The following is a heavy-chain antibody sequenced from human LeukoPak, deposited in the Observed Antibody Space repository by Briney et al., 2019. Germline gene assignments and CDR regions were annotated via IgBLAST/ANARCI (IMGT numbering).Heavy chain of an antibody. Sequence: LAGGSLRLSCAASGFTFSSYGMHWVRQAPGKGLEWVAVISYDGSNKYYADSVKGRFTISRDNSKNTLYLQMNSLRAEDTAVYYCAKSDCSGGSCYFDYWGQGTLVTVSS. CDR3: AKSDCSGGSCYFDY. CDR1: GFTFSSYG. V-gene: IGHV3-30*18. J-gene: IGHJ4*02. CDR2: ISYDGSNK. D-gene: IGHD2-15*01.